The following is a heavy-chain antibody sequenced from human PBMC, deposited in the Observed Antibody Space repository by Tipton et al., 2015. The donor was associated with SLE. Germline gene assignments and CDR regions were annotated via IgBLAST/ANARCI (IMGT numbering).Heavy chain of an antibody. D-gene: IGHD6-13*01. V-gene: IGHV4-38-2*01. CDR3: ARRGALAAAGVYYYYGMDV. CDR1: GNVISRGYF. CDR2: IYSSGTT. J-gene: IGHJ6*02. Sequence: GLVKPSETLSLTCGVSGNVISRGYFWGWIRQSPGKGLEWIGRIYSSGTTNYNPSLKSRVTISVDMSKNQFSLKLNSVTAADTAVYYCARRGALAAAGVYYYYGMDVWGQGTTVTVSS.